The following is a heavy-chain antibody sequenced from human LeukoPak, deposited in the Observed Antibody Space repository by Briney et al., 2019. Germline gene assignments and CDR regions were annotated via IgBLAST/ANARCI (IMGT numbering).Heavy chain of an antibody. D-gene: IGHD3-10*01. CDR2: ISSSSSTI. CDR1: GFILSGYW. CDR3: ARDRGLARRAGFDY. J-gene: IGHJ4*02. V-gene: IGHV3-48*02. Sequence: AGGSLRLSCVASGFILSGYWMYWVRQAPGKGLEWVSYISSSSSTIYYADSVKGRFTISRDNAKNSLYLQMNSLRDEDTAVYYCARDRGLARRAGFDYWGQGTLVTVSS.